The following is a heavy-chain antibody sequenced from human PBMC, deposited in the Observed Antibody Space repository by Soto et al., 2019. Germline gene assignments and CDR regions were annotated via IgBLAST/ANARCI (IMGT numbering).Heavy chain of an antibody. J-gene: IGHJ6*03. Sequence: QVQLQESGPGLVKPSETLSLTCTVSGGSISSYYWSWIRQPPGKGLEWIGYIYYSGSTNYYPSLKSRVTISVDTSKNQFSLKLSSVTAADTAFYYCARGDCSGGTCYLGYYYMDVWGKGTTVTVSS. D-gene: IGHD2-15*01. CDR1: GGSISSYY. CDR2: IYYSGST. V-gene: IGHV4-59*01. CDR3: ARGDCSGGTCYLGYYYMDV.